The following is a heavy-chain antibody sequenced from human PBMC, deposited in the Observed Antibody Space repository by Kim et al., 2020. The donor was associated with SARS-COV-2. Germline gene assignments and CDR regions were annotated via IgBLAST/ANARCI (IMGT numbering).Heavy chain of an antibody. CDR3: ARGGWYSSSSFDY. D-gene: IGHD6-6*01. J-gene: IGHJ4*02. Sequence: YNPSLKRRVTISVDTSKNQFALKLSSVTAADTAVYYCARGGWYSSSSFDYWGQGTLVTVSS. V-gene: IGHV4-34*01.